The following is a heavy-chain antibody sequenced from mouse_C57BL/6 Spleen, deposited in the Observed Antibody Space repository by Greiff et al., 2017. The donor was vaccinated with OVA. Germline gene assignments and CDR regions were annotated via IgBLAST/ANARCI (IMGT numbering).Heavy chain of an antibody. J-gene: IGHJ2*01. CDR1: GYTFTSYD. CDR2: IYPRDGST. Sequence: VQLQESGPELVKPGASVKLSCKASGYTFTSYDINWVKQRPGQGLEWIGWIYPRDGSTKYNEKFKGKATLTVDTSSSTAYMELHSLTSEDSAVYFCAKRELYYGSSDFDYWGQGTTLTVSS. D-gene: IGHD1-1*01. V-gene: IGHV1-85*01. CDR3: AKRELYYGSSDFDY.